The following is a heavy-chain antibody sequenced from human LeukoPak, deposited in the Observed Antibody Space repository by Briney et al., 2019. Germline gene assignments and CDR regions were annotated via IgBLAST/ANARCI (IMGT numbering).Heavy chain of an antibody. CDR2: ISASGDVT. CDR3: AKSLFTSASGTGRAFHI. Sequence: GGSLRLSCAASGFTFSKFPMGWVRQAPGRGLEWVSAISASGDVTFYADSLRGRFTISRDNSKSTLYLQMNGLRAEDTAIFYCAKSLFTSASGTGRAFHIWGQGTRVTVSS. V-gene: IGHV3-23*01. CDR1: GFTFSKFP. D-gene: IGHD1-26*01. J-gene: IGHJ3*02.